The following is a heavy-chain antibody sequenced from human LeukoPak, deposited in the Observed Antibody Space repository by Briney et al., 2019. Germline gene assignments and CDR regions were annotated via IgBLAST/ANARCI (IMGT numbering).Heavy chain of an antibody. CDR2: ISGRGGST. Sequence: GGSLRLSCAASGFTFNTYAMSWVRQAPGKGLEWVSSISGRGGSTYYADSVKGRFTISRDNSKNTLYLQMNSLRAEDKAVYYCAKDLRFDDGGYFDYWGQGTLVTVSS. D-gene: IGHD3-16*01. V-gene: IGHV3-23*01. J-gene: IGHJ4*02. CDR3: AKDLRFDDGGYFDY. CDR1: GFTFNTYA.